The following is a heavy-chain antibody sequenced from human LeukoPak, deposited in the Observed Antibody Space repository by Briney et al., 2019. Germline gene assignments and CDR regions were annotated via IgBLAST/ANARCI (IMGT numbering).Heavy chain of an antibody. V-gene: IGHV3-66*01. D-gene: IGHD4-11*01. J-gene: IGHJ4*02. CDR3: AREGRITVTLDY. CDR1: GFNFNSYA. CDR2: IYSGGST. Sequence: SGGSLLLSCAASGFNFNSYAMSWVRQAPGKGLEWVSVIYSGGSTYYADSVKGRFTISRDNAKNSLYLQMNSLRAEDTAVYYCAREGRITVTLDYWGQGTLVTVSS.